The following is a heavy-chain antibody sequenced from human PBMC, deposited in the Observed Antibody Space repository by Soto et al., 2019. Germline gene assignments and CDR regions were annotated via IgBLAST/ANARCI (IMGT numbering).Heavy chain of an antibody. CDR1: GFTFSTYA. J-gene: IGHJ4*02. CDR2: IVNTGDTT. CDR3: AKEITGGGAFDY. V-gene: IGHV3-23*01. D-gene: IGHD3-16*01. Sequence: EVQLLESGGGLIQPGGSLRLSCAASGFTFSTYAMSWVRQAPGAGLEWVSAIVNTGDTTYYTDSVKGRFTISRDNSKNTVYLQMNSLRAEDTAVYYCAKEITGGGAFDYWGQGTLVTVSS.